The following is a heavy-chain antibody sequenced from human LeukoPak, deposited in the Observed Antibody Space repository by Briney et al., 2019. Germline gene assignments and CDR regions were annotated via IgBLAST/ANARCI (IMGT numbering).Heavy chain of an antibody. V-gene: IGHV3-7*01. CDR1: GITFSSVW. D-gene: IGHD6-19*01. CDR2: IKQDGSEK. J-gene: IGHJ4*02. CDR3: ARPGYSSGWYVGY. Sequence: PGGSLRLSCAASGITFSSVWMSWVRQAPGKGLEWVANIKQDGSEKYYVDSVKGRFTISRDNAKNSLYLQMNSLRAEDTAVYYCARPGYSSGWYVGYWGQGTLVTVSS.